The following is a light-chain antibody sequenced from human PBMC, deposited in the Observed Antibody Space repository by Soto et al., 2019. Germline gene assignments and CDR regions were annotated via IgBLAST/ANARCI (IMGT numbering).Light chain of an antibody. CDR2: EVR. V-gene: IGLV2-14*01. CDR1: SRDVGSYNY. J-gene: IGLJ2*01. Sequence: QPVLTQPASVSGSPGQSITISCTGTSRDVGSYNYVSWYQHHPGKAPKLMIYEVRHRPSGVSNRFSGSKSGNTASLTISGLQAEDEADYHCSSYTSSSTLVFGGGTKLTVL. CDR3: SSYTSSSTLV.